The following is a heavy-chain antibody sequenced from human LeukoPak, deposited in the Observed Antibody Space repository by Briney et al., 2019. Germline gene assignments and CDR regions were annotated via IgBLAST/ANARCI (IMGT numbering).Heavy chain of an antibody. CDR3: ARVQGYCSTTSCYPHY. CDR2: INTNTGNP. D-gene: IGHD2-2*01. J-gene: IGHJ4*02. V-gene: IGHV7-4-1*02. CDR1: GNIITSYA. Sequence: ASVKVSCKASGNIITSYAMNWVRQAPGQGLEWMGWINTNTGNPTYAQGFTGRFVFSLDTSVNTAYLQISSLKAEDTAIYYCARVQGYCSTTSCYPHYWGQGTLVTVSS.